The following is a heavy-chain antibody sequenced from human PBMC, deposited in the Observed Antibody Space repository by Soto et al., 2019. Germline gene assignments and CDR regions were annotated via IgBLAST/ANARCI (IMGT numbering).Heavy chain of an antibody. V-gene: IGHV4-34*01. CDR1: GGSFSGYY. D-gene: IGHD3-9*01. J-gene: IGHJ4*02. Sequence: PSETLSLTCAVYGGSFSGYYWSWIRQPPGKGLEWIGEINHSGSTNYNPSLKSRVTISVDTSKNQFSLKLSSVTAADTAVYYCAREKLRYWTGGLDYWGQGTLVTV. CDR2: INHSGST. CDR3: AREKLRYWTGGLDY.